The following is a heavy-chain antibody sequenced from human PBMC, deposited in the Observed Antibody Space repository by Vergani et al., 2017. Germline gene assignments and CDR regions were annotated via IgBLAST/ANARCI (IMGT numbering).Heavy chain of an antibody. J-gene: IGHJ5*02. CDR1: GFTFSSHW. CDR3: ATMGGATFNRPYNWFDP. Sequence: EVQLVESGGGLVQPGGSLRVSCAASGFTFSSHWMSWVRQAPGKGLEWVAHIKQDGSEKYYVDSVKGRFTISRDNAENSVYLEMNSLRVEDTAVYYCATMGGATFNRPYNWFDPRGQGTLVTVSS. V-gene: IGHV3-7*01. D-gene: IGHD1-26*01. CDR2: IKQDGSEK.